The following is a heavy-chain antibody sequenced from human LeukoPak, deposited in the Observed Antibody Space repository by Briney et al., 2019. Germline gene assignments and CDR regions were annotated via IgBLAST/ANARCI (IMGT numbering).Heavy chain of an antibody. CDR3: ATSGDRLSPYSSSWYYFDY. CDR2: FDPEDGET. D-gene: IGHD6-13*01. CDR1: GYTLTELS. V-gene: IGHV1-24*01. Sequence: ASVKVSCKVSGYTLTELSMHWVRQAPGKGLEWRGGFDPEDGETIYAQKFQGRVTMTEDTSTDTAYMELSSLRSEDTAVYYCATSGDRLSPYSSSWYYFDYWGQGTLVTVSS. J-gene: IGHJ4*02.